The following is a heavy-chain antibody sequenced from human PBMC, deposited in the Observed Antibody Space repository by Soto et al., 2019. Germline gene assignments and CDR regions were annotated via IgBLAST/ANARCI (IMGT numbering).Heavy chain of an antibody. CDR1: GASMNNYY. V-gene: IGHV4-59*01. CDR2: MYSSGSS. CDR3: VRSGHTFGGVM. J-gene: IGHJ4*02. Sequence: SETLSLTCSVSGASMNNYYGSWVRQPPGRGLEWIGYMYSSGSSNYNSSLKSRVTISVDTSKNQFSLKLSSVTAADTAVYYCVRSGHTFGGVMWGLGTLVTGS. D-gene: IGHD3-16*01.